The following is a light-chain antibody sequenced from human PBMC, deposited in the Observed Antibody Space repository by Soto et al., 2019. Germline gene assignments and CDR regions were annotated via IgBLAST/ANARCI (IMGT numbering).Light chain of an antibody. J-gene: IGKJ1*01. Sequence: DIQMTQSPSSLSASVGDRVTITCRASQSIDNWLAWYQQKPGKAPRLLIYDASSLESWVPSRFSGSGSGTEFTLTIRSLKSEDFATYYCQQYKSFWTFGQGTKVDIK. CDR2: DAS. V-gene: IGKV1-5*01. CDR1: QSIDNW. CDR3: QQYKSFWT.